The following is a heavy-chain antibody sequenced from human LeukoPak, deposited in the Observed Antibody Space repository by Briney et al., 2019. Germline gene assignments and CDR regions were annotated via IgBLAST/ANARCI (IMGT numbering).Heavy chain of an antibody. CDR3: ARGGYCSRTSCYASRRRHDAFDI. J-gene: IGHJ3*02. CDR2: ISSSSSYI. CDR1: GFTFSSYS. V-gene: IGHV3-21*01. Sequence: GGSLRLSCAASGFTFSSYSMNWVRQAPGKGLEWVSSISSSSSYIYYADSVKGRFTISRDNAKNSLYLQMNSLRAEDTAVYYCARGGYCSRTSCYASRRRHDAFDIWGQGTMVTVSS. D-gene: IGHD2-2*01.